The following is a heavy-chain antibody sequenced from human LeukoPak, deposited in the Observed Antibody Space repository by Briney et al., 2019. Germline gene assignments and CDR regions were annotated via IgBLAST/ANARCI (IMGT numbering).Heavy chain of an antibody. J-gene: IGHJ5*02. CDR2: IYYSGST. V-gene: IGHV4-39*07. CDR1: GGSISSSSYY. Sequence: SETLSLTCTVSGGSISSSSYYWGWIRQPPGKGLEWIGSIYYSGSTYYNPSLKSRVTMSVDTSKNQFSLKLSSVTAADTAVYYCARGPPVGDSSGYSYPDRFDPWGQGTLVTVSS. CDR3: ARGPPVGDSSGYSYPDRFDP. D-gene: IGHD3-22*01.